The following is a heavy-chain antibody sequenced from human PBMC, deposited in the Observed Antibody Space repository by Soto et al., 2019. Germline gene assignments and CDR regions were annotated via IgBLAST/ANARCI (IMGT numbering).Heavy chain of an antibody. CDR3: ERQITYICDF. J-gene: IGHJ4*02. V-gene: IGHV5-51*01. CDR1: GYRLDAAW. Sequence: GDSLKISCKGVGYRLDAAWIGWVRQMPGKGLEWMGIIKPGGSDLRYSPSFRGQVTISADAAVNTAYLQWDSLKASDTAMYYCERQITYICDFWRQGTLVTVSA. CDR2: IKPGGSDL. D-gene: IGHD2-21*01.